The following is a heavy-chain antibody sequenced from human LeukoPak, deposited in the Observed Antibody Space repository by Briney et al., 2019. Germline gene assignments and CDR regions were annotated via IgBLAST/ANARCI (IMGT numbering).Heavy chain of an antibody. CDR1: GFTFSNYA. Sequence: PGGSLRLSCAASGFTFSNYAMNWVRQAPGKGLEWVSLISGSTGSTYYADSVKGRFSISRDNSKNTVYLQMNSLRVEDTAVYYCARDSSGWSVDYWGQGTLVTVSS. J-gene: IGHJ4*02. CDR2: ISGSTGST. D-gene: IGHD6-19*01. CDR3: ARDSSGWSVDY. V-gene: IGHV3-23*01.